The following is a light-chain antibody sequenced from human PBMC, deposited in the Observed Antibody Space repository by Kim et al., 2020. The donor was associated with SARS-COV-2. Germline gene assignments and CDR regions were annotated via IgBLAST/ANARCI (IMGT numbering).Light chain of an antibody. CDR3: QQYDNLPLT. V-gene: IGKV1-33*01. CDR2: DAS. J-gene: IGKJ4*01. Sequence: AAIGAKITVTCQASRDISNYLNWDQQNPGQDPKLLISDASNLETGVRSRFSGSGYGTDFTFTISSLQPEDIATYYCQQYDNLPLTVGRGTKVDIK. CDR1: RDISNY.